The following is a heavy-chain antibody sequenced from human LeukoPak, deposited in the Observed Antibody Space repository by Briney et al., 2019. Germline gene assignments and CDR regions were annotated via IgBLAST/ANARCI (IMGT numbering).Heavy chain of an antibody. V-gene: IGHV3-33*08. CDR3: ARGYGDKASNLYYYYGMDV. D-gene: IGHD4-17*01. J-gene: IGHJ6*02. CDR2: IWYDGSNK. Sequence: GRSLRLSCAASGFTFSSYGMHWVRQAPGKGLEWVAVIWYDGSNKYYADSVKGRFTISRDNSKNTLYLQMNSLRAEDTAVYYCARGYGDKASNLYYYYGMDVWGQGTTVTVSS. CDR1: GFTFSSYG.